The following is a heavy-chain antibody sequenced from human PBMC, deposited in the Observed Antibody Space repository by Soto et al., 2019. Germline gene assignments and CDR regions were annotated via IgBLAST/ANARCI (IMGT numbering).Heavy chain of an antibody. CDR3: ARVDYGAYYFDY. J-gene: IGHJ4*02. CDR1: GFTVSTSW. Sequence: VGSLRLSCAASGFTVSTSWMSWVRQAPGKGLEWVANIKSDGVDTRYVDSVKGRFTISRDNAKNTLYLQMNSLRAEDTAVYYCARVDYGAYYFDYWGQGTLVTVSS. V-gene: IGHV3-7*01. D-gene: IGHD4-17*01. CDR2: IKSDGVDT.